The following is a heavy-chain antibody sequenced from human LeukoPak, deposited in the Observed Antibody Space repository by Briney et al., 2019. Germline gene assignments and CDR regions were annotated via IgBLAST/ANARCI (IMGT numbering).Heavy chain of an antibody. Sequence: SDTLSLTCTVSGDSSSGHSYFWGWIRQPPGKGLEWVGNIHHIGSTYYNPSLKSRVTISVDTSKNQFSLKLSSVTAADTAVYYCARARDDYGDSWGFDYWGQGTLVTVSS. CDR3: ARARDDYGDSWGFDY. V-gene: IGHV4-39*07. J-gene: IGHJ4*02. CDR1: GDSSSGHSYF. CDR2: IHHIGST. D-gene: IGHD4-17*01.